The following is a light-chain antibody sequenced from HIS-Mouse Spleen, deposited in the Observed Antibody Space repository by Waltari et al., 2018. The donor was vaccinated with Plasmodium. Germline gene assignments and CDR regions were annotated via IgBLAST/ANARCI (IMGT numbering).Light chain of an antibody. Sequence: SYELTQPPSVSVSPGQTARITCSGDALPKQYAYWYQQKPGQAPVLVIYKDSERHSGIPERFSGASSGTTVTLTSSGVQAEDEADYYWQSADSSGTYVVFGGGTKLTVL. V-gene: IGLV3-25*03. CDR2: KDS. CDR1: ALPKQY. J-gene: IGLJ2*01. CDR3: QSADSSGTYVV.